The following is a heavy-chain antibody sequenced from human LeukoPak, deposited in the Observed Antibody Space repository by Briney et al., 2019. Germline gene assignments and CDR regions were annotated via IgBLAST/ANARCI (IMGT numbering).Heavy chain of an antibody. Sequence: SVKVSCKASGGTFSSYAISWVRQAPGQGLEWMGRIIPILGIANYAQKFQGRVTITADESTSTAYMELSSLRSEDTAVYYCARDAGGVDGYRLYYYYYMDVWGKGTTVTVSS. V-gene: IGHV1-69*10. J-gene: IGHJ6*03. CDR2: IIPILGIA. CDR1: GGTFSSYA. D-gene: IGHD3-16*02. CDR3: ARDAGGVDGYRLYYYYYMDV.